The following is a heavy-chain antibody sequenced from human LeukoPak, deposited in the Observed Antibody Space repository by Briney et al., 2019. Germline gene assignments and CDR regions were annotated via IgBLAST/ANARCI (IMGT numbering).Heavy chain of an antibody. Sequence: SETLSLTCTVSGGSISSYYWSWIRQPPGKGLEWIGYIYYSGSTNYNPSLKSRVTISVDTSKNQFSLKLSSVTAADTAVYYCAREIGPNYYDSSGYYFDYWGQGTLVTVSS. J-gene: IGHJ4*02. CDR1: GGSISSYY. CDR3: AREIGPNYYDSSGYYFDY. V-gene: IGHV4-59*01. CDR2: IYYSGST. D-gene: IGHD3-22*01.